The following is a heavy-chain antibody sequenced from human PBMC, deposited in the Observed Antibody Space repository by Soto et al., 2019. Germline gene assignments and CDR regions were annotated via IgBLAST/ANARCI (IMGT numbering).Heavy chain of an antibody. CDR1: GGSFSGYY. V-gene: IGHV4-34*01. CDR3: AGPTSAVSGKY. D-gene: IGHD6-19*01. CDR2: INHSGST. Sequence: LSLTCAVYGGSFSGYYWSWIRQPPGKGLEWIGEINHSGSTNYNPSLKSRVPISVDTSKNQFSLKLSSVTAADTAVYYCAGPTSAVSGKYWGQGTLVTVSS. J-gene: IGHJ4*02.